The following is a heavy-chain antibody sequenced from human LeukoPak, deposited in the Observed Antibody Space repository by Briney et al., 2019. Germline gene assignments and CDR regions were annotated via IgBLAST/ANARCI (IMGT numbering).Heavy chain of an antibody. CDR2: ISTDGSNK. D-gene: IGHD2-15*01. CDR3: ARVQSGSDAFDI. J-gene: IGHJ3*02. V-gene: IGHV3-30-3*01. CDR1: GXAFSSYA. Sequence: GGSLRLSCAASGXAFSSYAVHWVRQAPGKGLESVAAISTDGSNKYYADSVKGRFTFSRDNSKNTLYLQMNSLRAEDTATYYCARVQSGSDAFDIWGQGTMVTVSS.